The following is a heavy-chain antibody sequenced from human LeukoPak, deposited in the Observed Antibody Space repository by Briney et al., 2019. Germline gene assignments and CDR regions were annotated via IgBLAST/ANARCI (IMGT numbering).Heavy chain of an antibody. CDR2: IYHSGST. Sequence: SQTLSLTCIVSGYSISSASYWGWIRQSPGKGLAWIGSIYHSGSTYYNPSLKSRVTISADTSKNQFSLNLSSVTAADTAVYYCARQTGTYGFRNYWGQGTLVTVSS. CDR1: GYSISSASY. CDR3: ARQTGTYGFRNY. J-gene: IGHJ4*02. V-gene: IGHV4-38-2*02. D-gene: IGHD2-8*01.